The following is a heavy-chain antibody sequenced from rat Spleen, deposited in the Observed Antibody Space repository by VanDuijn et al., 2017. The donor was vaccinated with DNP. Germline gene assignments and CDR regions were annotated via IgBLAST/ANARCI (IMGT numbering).Heavy chain of an antibody. D-gene: IGHD4-3*01. Sequence: EVQLQESGPGLVKPSQSLSLTCSVTGYSITSNYWGWIRKFPGNKMEYIGHIAYSGSTSYNPSLKSRISITRDTSKNQFFLQLNSVTTEDTATYYCARRQFGVRFYYFDYWGQGVVVTVSS. V-gene: IGHV3-1*01. J-gene: IGHJ2*01. CDR3: ARRQFGVRFYYFDY. CDR1: GYSITSNY. CDR2: IAYSGST.